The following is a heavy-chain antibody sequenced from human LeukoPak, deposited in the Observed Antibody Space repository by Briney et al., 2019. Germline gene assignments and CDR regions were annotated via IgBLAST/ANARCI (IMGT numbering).Heavy chain of an antibody. Sequence: ASVKVSCKASGGTFSSYAISWVRQAPGQGLEWMGGIIPIFGTANYAQKFQGRVTITADESTSTAYMELSSLRSEDTAVYYCTRDPDPLRPPSNWGQGTLVTVSS. V-gene: IGHV1-69*13. J-gene: IGHJ4*02. CDR2: IIPIFGTA. CDR1: GGTFSSYA. CDR3: TRDPDPLRPPSN. D-gene: IGHD3-16*01.